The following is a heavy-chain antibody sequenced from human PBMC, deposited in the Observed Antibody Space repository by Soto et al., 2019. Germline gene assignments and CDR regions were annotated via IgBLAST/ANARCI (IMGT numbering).Heavy chain of an antibody. CDR2: ISAYNGNT. D-gene: IGHD3-3*01. CDR3: ASSSYYDFWSGYYTGIVAAKYYFDY. J-gene: IGHJ4*02. V-gene: IGHV1-18*01. CDR1: GYTFTSYG. Sequence: ASVKVSCKASGYTFTSYGISWVRQAPGQGLEWMGWISAYNGNTNYAQKLQGRVTMTTDTSTSTAYMELRSLRSDDTAVYYCASSSYYDFWSGYYTGIVAAKYYFDYWGQGTLVTVSS.